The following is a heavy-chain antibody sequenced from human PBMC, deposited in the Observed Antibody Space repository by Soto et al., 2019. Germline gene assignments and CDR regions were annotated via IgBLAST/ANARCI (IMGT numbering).Heavy chain of an antibody. CDR2: ISYDGSNK. Sequence: GGSLRLSCAASGFTFSSYAMHWVRQAPGKGLEWVAVISYDGSNKYYADSVKGRFTISRDNSKNTLYLQMNSLRAEDTAVYYCARDPPRDFGPAGGPHDDAFDIWGQGTMVTVSS. V-gene: IGHV3-30-3*01. J-gene: IGHJ3*02. CDR1: GFTFSSYA. D-gene: IGHD2-21*02. CDR3: ARDPPRDFGPAGGPHDDAFDI.